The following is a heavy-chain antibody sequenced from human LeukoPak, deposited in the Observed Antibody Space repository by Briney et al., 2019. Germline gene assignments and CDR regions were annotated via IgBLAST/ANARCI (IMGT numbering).Heavy chain of an antibody. Sequence: SETLSLTCTVSGGSISSGDYYWSWIRQPPGKGLEWIGYIYYSGSTYYNPSLKSRVTISVDTSKNQFSLKLSSVTAADTAVYYCARVRGDYNMLYYFDYWGQGTLVTVSS. CDR2: IYYSGST. CDR1: GGSISSGDYY. V-gene: IGHV4-30-4*01. J-gene: IGHJ4*02. D-gene: IGHD4-17*01. CDR3: ARVRGDYNMLYYFDY.